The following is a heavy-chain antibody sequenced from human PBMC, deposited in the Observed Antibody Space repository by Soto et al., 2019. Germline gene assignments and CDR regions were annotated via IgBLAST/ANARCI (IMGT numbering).Heavy chain of an antibody. CDR2: ISAYTDTS. Sequence: ASVKVSCKASGYTFTNFGVTWVRRAPGQGLEWMGWISAYTDTSNYAQKFQGRVTMTIDTSTSTAYMDLRSLTSDDTAVYYCARVMAGVEAWFDPWGQGTLVTVSS. J-gene: IGHJ5*02. CDR1: GYTFTNFG. CDR3: ARVMAGVEAWFDP. V-gene: IGHV1-18*01. D-gene: IGHD2-8*01.